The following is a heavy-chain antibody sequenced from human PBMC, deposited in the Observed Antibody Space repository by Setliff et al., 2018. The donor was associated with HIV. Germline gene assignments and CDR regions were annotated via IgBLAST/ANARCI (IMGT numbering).Heavy chain of an antibody. J-gene: IGHJ3*02. D-gene: IGHD2-8*01. Sequence: PSETLSLTCAVSGYSISSGYYWGWIRQPPGKGLEWIGSIYHSGSTYYNPSLKSRVTISVDTSKNQFTLKLSSVTAADTAVYYCARGLDIVRMVYAIPDAFDIWGQGTMVTVSS. CDR3: ARGLDIVRMVYAIPDAFDI. CDR2: IYHSGST. V-gene: IGHV4-38-2*01. CDR1: GYSISSGYY.